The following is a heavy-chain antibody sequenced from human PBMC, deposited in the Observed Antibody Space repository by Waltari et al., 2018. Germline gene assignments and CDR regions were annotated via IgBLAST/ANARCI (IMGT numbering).Heavy chain of an antibody. V-gene: IGHV3-21*01. J-gene: IGHJ5*02. CDR3: ARDRIAAAGPLMGWFDP. D-gene: IGHD6-13*01. CDR1: GFTFSSYS. Sequence: EVQLVESGGGLVKPGGSLRLSCAASGFTFSSYSMNWVRQAPGKGLEWVSSIRSSSYIYYADSGKGRFTISRDNAKNSLYLQMNSLRAEDTTVYYCARDRIAAAGPLMGWFDPWGQGTLVTVSS. CDR2: IRSSSYI.